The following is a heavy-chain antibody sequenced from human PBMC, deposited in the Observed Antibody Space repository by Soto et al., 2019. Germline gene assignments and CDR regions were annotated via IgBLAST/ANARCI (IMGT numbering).Heavy chain of an antibody. Sequence: QVQLVQSGPEVRKPGASVKVSCTASGYSFHNYGIIWVRQAPGQGLEWMGWISGQIAKTNFAQKFQGRVSMTTDTSTNTAYMELSSLRSDDTAIYYCAREPPSGSFSLPPRFWGQGSVVTVSS. CDR1: GYSFHNYG. CDR2: ISGQIAKT. D-gene: IGHD1-26*01. V-gene: IGHV1-18*04. CDR3: AREPPSGSFSLPPRF. J-gene: IGHJ4*02.